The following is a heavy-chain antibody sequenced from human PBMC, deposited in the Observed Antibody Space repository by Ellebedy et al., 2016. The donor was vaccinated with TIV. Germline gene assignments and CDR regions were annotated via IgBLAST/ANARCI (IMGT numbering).Heavy chain of an antibody. CDR3: ARHHYYYLLEWLSPYYYYGMDV. Sequence: GESLKISCKGSGYSFTSYWIGWVRQMPGKGLEWMGIIYPGDSDTRYSPSFQGQVTISADKSISTAYLQWSSLKASDTAMYYCARHHYYYLLEWLSPYYYYGMDVWGQGTTVTVSS. V-gene: IGHV5-51*01. CDR1: GYSFTSYW. J-gene: IGHJ6*02. D-gene: IGHD3-3*01. CDR2: IYPGDSDT.